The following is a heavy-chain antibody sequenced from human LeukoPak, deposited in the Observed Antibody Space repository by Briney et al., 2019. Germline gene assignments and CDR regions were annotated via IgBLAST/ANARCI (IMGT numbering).Heavy chain of an antibody. D-gene: IGHD6-6*01. J-gene: IGHJ4*02. CDR2: INPNSGGT. CDR1: GYTFAGYY. V-gene: IGHV1-2*06. CDR3: ARCIAARLEIDY. Sequence: ASVKVSCKASGYTFAGYYMHWVRQAPGQGLEWMGRINPNSGGTNYAQKFQGRVTMTRDTSISTAYMELSRLRSDDTAVYYCARCIAARLEIDYWGQGTLVTVSS.